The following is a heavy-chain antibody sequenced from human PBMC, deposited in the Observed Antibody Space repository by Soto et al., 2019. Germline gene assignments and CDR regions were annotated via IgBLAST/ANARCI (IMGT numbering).Heavy chain of an antibody. CDR3: ARQRRGGYWFAP. CDR2: IYYSGST. J-gene: IGHJ5*02. Sequence: PSETLSLTCTVSGGPISSGGYYWSWIRQRPGKGLEWIGYIYYSGSTYYNPSLKSRITVSIDTSKNQFSLNLTSVTAADTALYYCARQRRGGYWFAPWGQGTPVTVSS. CDR1: GGPISSGGYY. V-gene: IGHV4-30-4*08.